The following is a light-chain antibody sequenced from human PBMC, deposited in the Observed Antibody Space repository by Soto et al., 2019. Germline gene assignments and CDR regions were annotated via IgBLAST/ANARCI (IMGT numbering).Light chain of an antibody. V-gene: IGKV3-11*01. CDR2: LTS. J-gene: IGKJ1*01. CDR3: HQRQSWPRT. CDR1: QALNTR. Sequence: EVVMTQSPATLSSFPGDRVTLSWGASQALNTRLAWYQHKPGQAPRLLIYLTSNRAAGVPSRFSAWGSETDFTLTISDVKNEDFAVYDCHQRQSWPRTFCQGTKVDIK.